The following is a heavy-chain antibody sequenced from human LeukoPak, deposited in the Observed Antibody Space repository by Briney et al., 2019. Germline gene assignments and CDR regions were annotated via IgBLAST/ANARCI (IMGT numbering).Heavy chain of an antibody. Sequence: SVKVSCKASGGTFSSYAISWVRQAPGQGLEWMGRIIPILGIANYAQKFQGRVTITADKSTSTAYMELSSLRSEDTAVYYCAREGGRDYGDTYFDYWGQGTLVTVSS. J-gene: IGHJ4*02. D-gene: IGHD4-17*01. CDR3: AREGGRDYGDTYFDY. V-gene: IGHV1-69*04. CDR1: GGTFSSYA. CDR2: IIPILGIA.